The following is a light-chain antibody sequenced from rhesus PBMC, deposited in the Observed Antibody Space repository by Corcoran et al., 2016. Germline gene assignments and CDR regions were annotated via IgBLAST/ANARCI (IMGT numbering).Light chain of an antibody. CDR1: QNIYSN. J-gene: IGKJ4*01. CDR3: QHYYDNPLT. V-gene: IGKV1S12*01. CDR2: AAS. Sequence: DIQMTQSPSALSASVGDRVTISCRASQNIYSNLAWYQQKPGKSPKLLIYAASSLQTGIPSRFSGSGSGTAFTLTIRSLQPVDSAAYYCQHYYDNPLTFGGGTKVELK.